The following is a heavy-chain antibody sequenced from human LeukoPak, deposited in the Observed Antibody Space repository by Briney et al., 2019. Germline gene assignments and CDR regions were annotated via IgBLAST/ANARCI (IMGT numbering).Heavy chain of an antibody. Sequence: ASVKVSCKTSGYTFTAYYMHWVRQATGQGLEWMGWMNPNSGNTGYAQKFQGRVTITRNTSISTAYMELSSLGSEDTAVYYCARGLYEGGTFDYWGQGTLVTVSS. V-gene: IGHV1-8*03. J-gene: IGHJ4*02. D-gene: IGHD2-15*01. CDR2: MNPNSGNT. CDR3: ARGLYEGGTFDY. CDR1: GYTFTAYY.